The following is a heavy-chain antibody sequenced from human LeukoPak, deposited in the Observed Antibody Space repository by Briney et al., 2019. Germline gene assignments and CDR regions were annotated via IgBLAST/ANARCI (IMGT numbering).Heavy chain of an antibody. J-gene: IGHJ4*02. CDR1: GYSISSGYY. CDR3: ARGGRITMVRGVISPQYMGRDYFDY. V-gene: IGHV4-38-2*01. CDR2: MYHSGNT. D-gene: IGHD3-10*01. Sequence: SETLSLTCAVSGYSISSGYYWGWIRQPPGKGLEWIGSMYHSGNTYYNPSLKSRVTISVDTSKNQFSLKLSSVTAADTAVYYCARGGRITMVRGVISPQYMGRDYFDYWGQGTLVTVSS.